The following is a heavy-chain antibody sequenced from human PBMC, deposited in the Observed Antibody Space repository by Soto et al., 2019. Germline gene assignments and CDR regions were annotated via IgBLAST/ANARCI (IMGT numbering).Heavy chain of an antibody. V-gene: IGHV1-69*12. CDR1: GGTFSSYA. CDR3: ARGSAMVTPGHY. Sequence: QVQLVQSGAEVKKPGSSVKVSCKASGGTFSSYAISWVRQAPGQGLEWMGGIIPIFGTANYAQKFQGRVPIPADESTRTAYMELSSLISEDTAVYYCARGSAMVTPGHYWGQGTLVTVSS. CDR2: IIPIFGTA. J-gene: IGHJ4*02. D-gene: IGHD5-18*01.